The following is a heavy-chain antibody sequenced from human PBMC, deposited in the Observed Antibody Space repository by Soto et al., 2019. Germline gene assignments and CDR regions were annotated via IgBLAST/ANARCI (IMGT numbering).Heavy chain of an antibody. J-gene: IGHJ6*02. CDR2: IYYSGST. D-gene: IGHD3-22*01. V-gene: IGHV4-31*03. Sequence: SETLSLTCTVSGGSISSGGYYWSWIRQHPGKGLEWIGYIYYSGSTYYNPSLKSRVTISVDTSKNQFSPKLSSVTAADTAVYFCARNYYDSSGYYPGGMDVWGQGTTVTVSS. CDR3: ARNYYDSSGYYPGGMDV. CDR1: GGSISSGGYY.